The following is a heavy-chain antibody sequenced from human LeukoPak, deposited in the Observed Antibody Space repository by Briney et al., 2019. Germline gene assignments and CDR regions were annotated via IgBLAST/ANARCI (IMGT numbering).Heavy chain of an antibody. CDR2: IFSGGGT. CDR1: GLTVSNNY. V-gene: IGHV3-66*01. Sequence: GGSLRLSCVVSGLTVSNNYMTWVRQAPGKGLEWVSLIFSGGGTYYADSVTGRFTISRDSSKNTLYLQMNSLRVEDTALYCCARDPGAAAGNLWSWGQGTLVTVSS. D-gene: IGHD6-25*01. J-gene: IGHJ5*02. CDR3: ARDPGAAAGNLWS.